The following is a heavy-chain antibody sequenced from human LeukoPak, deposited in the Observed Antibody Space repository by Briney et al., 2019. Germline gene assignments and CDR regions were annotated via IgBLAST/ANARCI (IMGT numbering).Heavy chain of an antibody. J-gene: IGHJ4*02. D-gene: IGHD3-16*01. CDR2: IYSGGST. V-gene: IGHV3-53*01. Sequence: GGSLRLSCAASGLTVSSNYMSWVRQAPGKGLEWVSVIYSGGSTYYADSVKGRFTISRDNSKNTLYLQMNSLRAEDTAVYYCARALGGVEAGIFDYWGQGTLVTVSS. CDR3: ARALGGVEAGIFDY. CDR1: GLTVSSNY.